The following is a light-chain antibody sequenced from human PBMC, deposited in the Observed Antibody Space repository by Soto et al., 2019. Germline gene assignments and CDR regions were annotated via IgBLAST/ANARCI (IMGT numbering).Light chain of an antibody. CDR1: QSTSTW. V-gene: IGKV1-5*01. CDR2: DAS. J-gene: IGKJ1*01. Sequence: DIQLSQSPCTLSGSVGDRVTITGRARQSTSTWLSWYQLKPGKAPKLLIYDASNLESGVPSRFSGSGSGTEFTLTISSLQADDSATYSCQQYNSFSWPVGQGTKVDSK. CDR3: QQYNSFSWP.